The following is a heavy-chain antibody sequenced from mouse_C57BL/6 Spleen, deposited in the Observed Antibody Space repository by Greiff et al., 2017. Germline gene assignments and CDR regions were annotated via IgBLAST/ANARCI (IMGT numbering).Heavy chain of an antibody. J-gene: IGHJ2*01. D-gene: IGHD1-1*01. V-gene: IGHV1-26*01. CDR2: INPNNGGT. CDR1: GYTFTDYY. Sequence: EVQLQQSGPELVKPGASVKISCKASGYTFTDYYMNWVKQSHGKSLEWIGDINPNNGGTSYNQKFKGKATLTVDKSSSTAYLELRSLTSEDSAVYYCAIEENYYGSSYSYFDYWGQGTTRTVSS. CDR3: AIEENYYGSSYSYFDY.